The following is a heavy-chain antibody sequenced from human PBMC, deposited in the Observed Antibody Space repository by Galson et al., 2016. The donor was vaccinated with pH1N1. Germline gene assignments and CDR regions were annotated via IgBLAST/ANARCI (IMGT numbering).Heavy chain of an antibody. D-gene: IGHD3-22*01. J-gene: IGHJ5*02. V-gene: IGHV1-24*01. CDR3: ATDYYFARNPIFDP. CDR1: GYTLTKVS. Sequence: SVKASCKVTGYTLTKVSMHWVRQAPGKGLEWMGSFDPEDGETLYAQKFQGRLTMTEDSSTDTAYMELNTLRSEDTAVYYCATDYYFARNPIFDPWGQGTLVTVSS. CDR2: FDPEDGET.